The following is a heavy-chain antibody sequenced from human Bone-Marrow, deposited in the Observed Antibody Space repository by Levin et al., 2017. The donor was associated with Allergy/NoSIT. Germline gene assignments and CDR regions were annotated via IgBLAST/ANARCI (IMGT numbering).Heavy chain of an antibody. CDR2: INHSGST. CDR1: GGSFRGYY. CDR3: ARGIVVVAAKDPSRWFDP. Sequence: SQTLSLPCAVYGGSFRGYYWSWIRQPPGKGLEWIGEINHSGSTNYNPSLKSRVTISVDTSKNQFSLKLSSVTAADTAVYYCARGIVVVAAKDPSRWFDPWGQGTLVTVSS. J-gene: IGHJ5*02. D-gene: IGHD2-15*01. V-gene: IGHV4-34*01.